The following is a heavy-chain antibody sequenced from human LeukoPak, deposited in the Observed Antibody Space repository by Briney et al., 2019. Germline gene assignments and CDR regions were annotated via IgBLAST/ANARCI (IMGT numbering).Heavy chain of an antibody. CDR3: ARLPRGYYDSSGRPTYYFDY. CDR1: GGSISSSSYY. J-gene: IGHJ4*02. CDR2: IYYSGST. V-gene: IGHV4-39*01. Sequence: PSETLPLTCTVSGGSISSSSYYWGWIRQPPGKGLEWIGSIYYSGSTYYNPSLKSRVTISVDTSKNQFSLKLSSVTAADTAVYYCARLPRGYYDSSGRPTYYFDYWGQGTLVTVSS. D-gene: IGHD3-22*01.